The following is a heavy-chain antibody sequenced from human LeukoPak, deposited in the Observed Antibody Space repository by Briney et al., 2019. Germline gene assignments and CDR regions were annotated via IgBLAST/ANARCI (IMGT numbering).Heavy chain of an antibody. CDR1: GGSISSYY. CDR2: IYYSGST. J-gene: IGHJ5*02. V-gene: IGHV4-59*01. D-gene: IGHD3-3*01. Sequence: PSETLSLTCTVSGGSISSYYWSWIRQPPGKGLEWIGYIYYSGSTNYNPSLKSRVTISVDTSKNQFSLKLSSVTAADTTVYYCARSYDFWSGYYGWFDPWGQGTLVTVSS. CDR3: ARSYDFWSGYYGWFDP.